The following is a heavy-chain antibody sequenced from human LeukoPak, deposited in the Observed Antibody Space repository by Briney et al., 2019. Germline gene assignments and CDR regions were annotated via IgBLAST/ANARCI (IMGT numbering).Heavy chain of an antibody. V-gene: IGHV3-23*01. D-gene: IGHD2-21*01. CDR1: GFSFSSFS. Sequence: PGGSLRLSCVGTGFSFSSFSMNWVRQAPGKGLEWVATISGSGTYYLSSVKGRFTISRDDSKSTVYLQMNSLRADDTALYYCAKVHCDSLFDVWGQGTLVTVSS. J-gene: IGHJ4*02. CDR3: AKVHCDSLFDV. CDR2: ISGSGT.